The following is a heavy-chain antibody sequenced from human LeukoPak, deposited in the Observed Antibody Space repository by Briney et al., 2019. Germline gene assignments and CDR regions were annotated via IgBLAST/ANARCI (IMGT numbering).Heavy chain of an antibody. Sequence: ASVKVSCKVSGYTLTELSMHWVRQAPGKGLEWMGGFDPEDGETIYAQKFQGRVTMTEDTSTDTAHMELSSLRSEDTAVYYCATAWDCSSTSCAFDIWGQGTMVTVSS. CDR2: FDPEDGET. CDR3: ATAWDCSSTSCAFDI. V-gene: IGHV1-24*01. CDR1: GYTLTELS. D-gene: IGHD2-2*01. J-gene: IGHJ3*02.